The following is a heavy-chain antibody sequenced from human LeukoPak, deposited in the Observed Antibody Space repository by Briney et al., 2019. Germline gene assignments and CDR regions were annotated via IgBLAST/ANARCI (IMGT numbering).Heavy chain of an antibody. Sequence: SETLSLTCAVYGGSFSGYYWSWIRQPPGKGLEWIGEINHSGSTNYNPSLKSRVTISVDTSKNQFSLKVSSVTAADAAVYYCAVYGSSAGWFDPWGQGTLVTVSP. V-gene: IGHV4-34*01. CDR2: INHSGST. J-gene: IGHJ5*02. D-gene: IGHD6-6*01. CDR3: AVYGSSAGWFDP. CDR1: GGSFSGYY.